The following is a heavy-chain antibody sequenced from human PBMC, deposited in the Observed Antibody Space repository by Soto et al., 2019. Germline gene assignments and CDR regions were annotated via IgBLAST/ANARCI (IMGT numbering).Heavy chain of an antibody. V-gene: IGHV3-33*01. CDR1: GFTFSNYG. CDR2: IWYDGSNE. D-gene: IGHD6-13*01. Sequence: QVQLVESGGGVVQPGRSLRLSCGASGFTFSNYGMHWVRRAPGKGLEWVAVIWYDGSNEYYADSVKGRFTISRDISKNTLYLQMNDLRDEDTAVYYCARACDSSNWYRPFDFWGQGTLITVSS. CDR3: ARACDSSNWYRPFDF. J-gene: IGHJ4*02.